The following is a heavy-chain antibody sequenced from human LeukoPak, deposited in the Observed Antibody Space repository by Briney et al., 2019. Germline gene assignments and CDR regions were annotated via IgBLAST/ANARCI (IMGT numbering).Heavy chain of an antibody. D-gene: IGHD3-22*01. J-gene: IGHJ4*02. CDR2: IXGXXGST. CDR3: AKDFDYDSSGYYYVRNYFDY. V-gene: IGHV3-23*01. Sequence: GGSLRLSCAASGFTFSSYAMSWVRQAPGKGLEWVSAIXGXXGSTYYADSVKGRFTISRDNSKNTLYLQMNSLRAEDTAVYYCAKDFDYDSSGYYYVRNYFDYWGQGTLVTVSS. CDR1: GFTFSSYA.